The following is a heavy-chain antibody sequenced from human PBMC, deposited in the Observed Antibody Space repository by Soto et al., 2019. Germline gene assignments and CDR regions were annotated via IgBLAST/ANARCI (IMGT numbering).Heavy chain of an antibody. CDR2: IYYSGST. D-gene: IGHD5-12*01. CDR1: GGSISSGGYY. J-gene: IGHJ3*02. V-gene: IGHV4-31*03. Sequence: SETLSLTCTVSGGSISSGGYYWSWIRQHPGKGLEWIGYIYYSGSTYYNPSLKSRVTISVDTSKNQFSLKLSSVTAADTAVYYCARWSLVATYEGVPAFDIWGQGTMVTVSS. CDR3: ARWSLVATYEGVPAFDI.